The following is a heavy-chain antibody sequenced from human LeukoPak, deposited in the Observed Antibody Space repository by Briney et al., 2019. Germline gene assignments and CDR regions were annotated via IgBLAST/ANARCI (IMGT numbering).Heavy chain of an antibody. CDR2: IYTSGTT. CDR3: ARVEMGSEVSCCFAAV. J-gene: IGHJ6*04. V-gene: IGHV4-4*07. D-gene: IGHD2-2*01. CDR1: GGSISSYY. Sequence: SETLSLTCTVSGGSISSYYWSWIRQPAGKRLGWIGHIYTSGTTNYNPSLESRVTMSVDTSKNQFSLNLSSVTAADTAVYYCARVEMGSEVSCCFAAVWGKGTTVTVSS.